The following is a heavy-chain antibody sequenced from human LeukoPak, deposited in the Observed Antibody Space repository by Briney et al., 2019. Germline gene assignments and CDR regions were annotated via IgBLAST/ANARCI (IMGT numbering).Heavy chain of an antibody. CDR2: INHSGST. D-gene: IGHD5-12*01. CDR1: GGSISSGGYS. CDR3: ARGSGATN. V-gene: IGHV4-30-2*01. J-gene: IGHJ4*02. Sequence: ASQTLSLTCAVSGGSISSGGYSWSWIRQPPGKGLEWIGEINHSGSTNYNPSLKSRVTISVDTSKNQFSLKLSSVTAADTAVYYCARGSGATNWGQGTLVTVSS.